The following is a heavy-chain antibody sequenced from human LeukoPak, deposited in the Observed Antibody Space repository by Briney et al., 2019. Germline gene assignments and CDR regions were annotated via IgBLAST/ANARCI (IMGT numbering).Heavy chain of an antibody. V-gene: IGHV4-4*07. CDR1: GGPITTYY. Sequence: SETLSLTCTVSGGPITTYYLSWIRQSAGMGLEWIGRISGSGVITYNPSLKSRVILSLDTPNNHFSLKLISVTAADTAVYYCARGRRPQYYYYMDVWGKGTTVTISS. CDR2: ISGSGVI. CDR3: ARGRRPQYYYYMDV. J-gene: IGHJ6*03.